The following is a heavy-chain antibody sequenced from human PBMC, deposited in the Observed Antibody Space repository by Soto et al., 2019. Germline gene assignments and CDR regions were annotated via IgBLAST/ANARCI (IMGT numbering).Heavy chain of an antibody. CDR3: ARDAYYYDSSDPGACDI. CDR2: IIPIFGTA. V-gene: IGHV1-69*01. J-gene: IGHJ3*02. D-gene: IGHD3-22*01. CDR1: GGTFSSYA. Sequence: QVQLVYSGAEVKKPGSSAKVSCKASGGTFSSYAISWVRQAPGQGLEWMGGIIPIFGTANYAQKFQGRVTITADESTSTAYMELSSMRSEDTAVYYCARDAYYYDSSDPGACDIWGQGTMVTVSS.